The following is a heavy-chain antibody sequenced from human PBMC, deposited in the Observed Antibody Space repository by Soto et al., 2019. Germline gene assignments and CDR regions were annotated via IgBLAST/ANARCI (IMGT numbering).Heavy chain of an antibody. CDR3: ARDRGSQGFYGMDV. J-gene: IGHJ6*02. V-gene: IGHV3-33*01. D-gene: IGHD3-16*01. CDR2: IWSDGSNK. CDR1: GFTFSAYG. Sequence: QVQLVESGGGVVQPGRSLRLSCAASGFTFSAYGVHWVRQAPGKGLEWVAVIWSDGSNKYSTDSVKGRFTISRDNSKNTLYLEMSSVRGEDTAVYYCARDRGSQGFYGMDVWGQGTTVTVSS.